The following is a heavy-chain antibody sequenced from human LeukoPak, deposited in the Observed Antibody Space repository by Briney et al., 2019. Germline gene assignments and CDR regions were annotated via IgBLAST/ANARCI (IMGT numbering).Heavy chain of an antibody. CDR3: ARTTSGYYNEDY. J-gene: IGHJ4*02. CDR2: INPNSGGT. V-gene: IGHV1-2*02. D-gene: IGHD3-3*01. Sequence: ASVKVSCKASGYTFTGYYMHWVRQAPGQGLEWMGWINPNSGGTNYAQKFQGRVTMTRDTSISTAYMELSRLRSDDTAVYYCARTTSGYYNEDYWGQGTLVTVSS. CDR1: GYTFTGYY.